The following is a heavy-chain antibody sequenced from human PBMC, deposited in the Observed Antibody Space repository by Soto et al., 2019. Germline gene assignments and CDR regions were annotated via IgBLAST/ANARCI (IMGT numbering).Heavy chain of an antibody. Sequence: GGSLRLSCAASGFTFSSYGMHWVRQAPGKGLEWVAVIWYDGSNKYYADSVEGRFTISRDNSKNTLYLQMNSLRAEDTAVYYCARWRWELALFDYWGQGTLVTVSS. D-gene: IGHD1-26*01. V-gene: IGHV3-33*01. J-gene: IGHJ4*02. CDR3: ARWRWELALFDY. CDR2: IWYDGSNK. CDR1: GFTFSSYG.